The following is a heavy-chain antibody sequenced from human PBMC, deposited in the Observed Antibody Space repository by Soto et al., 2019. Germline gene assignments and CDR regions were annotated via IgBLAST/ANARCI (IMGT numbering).Heavy chain of an antibody. CDR3: AKGRYYYDSSGDPDAFDI. V-gene: IGHV3-7*03. CDR1: TFIFSTYW. D-gene: IGHD3-22*01. Sequence: GGSLRLSCAAPTFIFSTYWMTWVRQAPGKGLEWVANIKRDGSETHYADSVKGRFTISRDNSKNTLYLQMNSLRAEDTAVYYCAKGRYYYDSSGDPDAFDIWGQGTMVTVSS. J-gene: IGHJ3*02. CDR2: IKRDGSET.